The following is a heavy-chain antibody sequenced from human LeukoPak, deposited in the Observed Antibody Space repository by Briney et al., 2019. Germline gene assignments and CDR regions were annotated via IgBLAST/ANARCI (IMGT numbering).Heavy chain of an antibody. J-gene: IGHJ5*02. CDR3: AKDIELFMS. Sequence: GGSLRLSCAASGFTFRNFDMSWVRRAPGRGLEWVSGLSHGGTRTFYAASVKGRFTISRDDSNSTLFLQMDNLRVEDTATYYCAKDIELFMSWGQGTLAIVSS. CDR1: GFTFRNFD. D-gene: IGHD1-26*01. CDR2: LSHGGTRT. V-gene: IGHV3-23*01.